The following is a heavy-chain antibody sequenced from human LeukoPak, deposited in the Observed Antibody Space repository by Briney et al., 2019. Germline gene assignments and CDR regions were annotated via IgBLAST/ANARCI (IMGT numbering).Heavy chain of an antibody. V-gene: IGHV3-21*01. CDR3: ARDFSADNY. CDR2: ISSSGNYI. CDR1: GFTFGDYA. D-gene: IGHD6-25*01. J-gene: IGHJ4*02. Sequence: GGSLRLSCTASGFTFGDYAMSWFRQAPGMGLEWVSSISSSGNYIYYADSVKGRFTTSRDNAKNSLFLQMNSLRAEDTAVYYCARDFSADNYWGQGTLVTVSS.